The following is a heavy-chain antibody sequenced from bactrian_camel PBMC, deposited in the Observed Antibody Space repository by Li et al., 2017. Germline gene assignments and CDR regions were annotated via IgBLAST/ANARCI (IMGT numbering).Heavy chain of an antibody. V-gene: IGHV3S1*01. CDR1: GYINSTYW. CDR3: AADWQMEKRGVCPVPDVVYPGETYEFTY. D-gene: IGHD1*01. Sequence: HVQLVESGGGSVQAGGSLRVSCAASGYINSTYWGGWFRRAPLQGREGVAYVYTGGGNSGYADAVKGRFTISLDEDKDTLYLQMNSLKPEDTAMYYCAADWQMEKRGVCPVPDVVYPGETYEFTYLGQGTQVTVS. CDR2: VYTGGGNS. J-gene: IGHJ4*01.